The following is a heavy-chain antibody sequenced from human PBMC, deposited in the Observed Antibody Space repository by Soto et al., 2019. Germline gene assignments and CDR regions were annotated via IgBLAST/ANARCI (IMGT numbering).Heavy chain of an antibody. CDR2: IYSSGST. CDR1: GDSISNNTNY. V-gene: IGHV4-39*01. J-gene: IGHJ4*02. Sequence: LSLTCTVSGDSISNNTNYWGWIRQPPGKGLEWIVSIYSSGSTYYNPSLKNRVTISVVTSKSQFSLKLSSVTAADTAVYFCATRDTVTTYYFDNWGRGTLVTVSS. D-gene: IGHD4-17*01. CDR3: ATRDTVTTYYFDN.